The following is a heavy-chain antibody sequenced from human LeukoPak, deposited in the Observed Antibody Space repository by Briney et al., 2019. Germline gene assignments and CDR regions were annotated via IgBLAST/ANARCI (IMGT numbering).Heavy chain of an antibody. CDR1: GYSLSSGYY. CDR3: AGERGYYDSSGYYYDY. Sequence: SETLSLTCTVSGYSLSSGYYWGWIRQPPGKGLEWIGSIYHSGGTYYNPSLKSRVTISVDTSKNQFSLKLSSVTAADTAVYYCAGERGYYDSSGYYYDYWGQGTLVTVSS. J-gene: IGHJ4*02. D-gene: IGHD3-22*01. CDR2: IYHSGGT. V-gene: IGHV4-38-2*02.